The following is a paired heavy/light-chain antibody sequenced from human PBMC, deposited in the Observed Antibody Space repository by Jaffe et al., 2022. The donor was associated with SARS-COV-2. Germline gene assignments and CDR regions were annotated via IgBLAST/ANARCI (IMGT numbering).Light chain of an antibody. CDR1: QGISNY. CDR3: QQYNTYPLT. CDR2: AAS. V-gene: IGKV1-16*02. J-gene: IGKJ4*01. Sequence: DIQMTQSPSSLSASVGDRVTITCRASQGISNYLAWFQQKPGKAPKSLIYAASSLQSGVPSKFSGSGFGTDFTLTISSLQPEDFAIYYCQQYNTYPLTFGGGTKVEIK.
Heavy chain of an antibody. D-gene: IGHD2-15*01. CDR2: ISWNSGSM. Sequence: EVQLVESGGGLVQPGRSLRLSCAASGFTFDDYAMHWVRQAPGKGLEWVSGISWNSGSMGYADSVKGRFTISRDNAKNSLYLQMNSLRAEDTALYYCAKAYCSGASCFSVYWGQGTLVTVSS. CDR3: AKAYCSGASCFSVY. CDR1: GFTFDDYA. J-gene: IGHJ4*02. V-gene: IGHV3-9*01.